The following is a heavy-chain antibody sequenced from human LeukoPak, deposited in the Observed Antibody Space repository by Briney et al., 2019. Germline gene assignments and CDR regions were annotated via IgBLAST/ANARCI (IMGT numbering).Heavy chain of an antibody. Sequence: GGSLRLSCAASRFTVSSNYMSWVRQAPGKGLEWVSEIYSDGSTYYAASVKGRFTISRDNAKNSLYLQMNSLRAEDTAVYYCARSVSSRFTSPRRPYYFDSWGQGTLVTVSS. V-gene: IGHV3-53*01. D-gene: IGHD2-2*01. J-gene: IGHJ4*02. CDR2: IYSDGST. CDR1: RFTVSSNY. CDR3: ARSVSSRFTSPRRPYYFDS.